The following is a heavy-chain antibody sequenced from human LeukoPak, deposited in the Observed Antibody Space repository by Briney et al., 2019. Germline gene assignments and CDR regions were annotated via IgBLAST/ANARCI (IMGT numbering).Heavy chain of an antibody. CDR3: ARGGHDPGIPFDI. CDR1: GFTVSSNY. J-gene: IGHJ3*02. V-gene: IGHV3-53*01. D-gene: IGHD1-1*01. CDR2: IYSGGST. Sequence: GGSLRLSCAASGFTVSSNYMSWVRQAPGKGLEWVSVIYSGGSTYYADSVKGRFTISRDNAKNSLYLQMNSLRADDTAVYYCARGGHDPGIPFDIWGQGTMVTVCS.